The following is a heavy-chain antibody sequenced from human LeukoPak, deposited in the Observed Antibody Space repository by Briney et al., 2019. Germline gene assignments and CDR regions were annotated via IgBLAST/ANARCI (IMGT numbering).Heavy chain of an antibody. CDR1: GGSISSYY. CDR2: IYYSGST. V-gene: IGHV4-59*01. CDR3: ARVLGGYSYGSFDY. J-gene: IGHJ4*02. Sequence: PSETLSLTCTVSGGSISSYYWSWIRQPPGKGLEWIGYIYYSGSTNYNPSLKSRVTISVDTSKNQFSLKLSSVTAADTAVYYCARVLGGYSYGSFDYWGQGTLVTVSS. D-gene: IGHD5-18*01.